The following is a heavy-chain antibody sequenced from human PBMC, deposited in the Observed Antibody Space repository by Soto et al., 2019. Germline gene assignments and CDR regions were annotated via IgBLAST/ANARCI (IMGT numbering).Heavy chain of an antibody. CDR1: GGSISSGGYY. D-gene: IGHD3-16*01. V-gene: IGHV4-31*03. J-gene: IGHJ5*01. CDR3: AFPTSRAFSTDYDQYES. CDR2: IYYSGST. Sequence: TSENLSLTCTVSGGSISSGGYYWSWIRQHTGKGLEWIGYIYYSGSTYYNPFLKSRVTISVDTSKNQFSLKLSSVTAADTAVYYWAFPTSRAFSTDYDQYESWGQGTLGNVSS.